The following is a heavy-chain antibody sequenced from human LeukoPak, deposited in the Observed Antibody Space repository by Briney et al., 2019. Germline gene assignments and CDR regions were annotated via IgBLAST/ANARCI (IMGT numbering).Heavy chain of an antibody. V-gene: IGHV3-30*04. CDR2: ILHDGSNE. CDR1: GFTFSSYA. D-gene: IGHD5-18*01. Sequence: GGPLRLSCAASGFTFSSYAMHWVRQAPGKGLEWVAFILHDGSNEYYADSVKGRFTISRDNSKNTLYLQVNSLRAEDTAVYYCAREKDTTMVQRPPDAFGIWGQGTMVTVSS. CDR3: AREKDTTMVQRPPDAFGI. J-gene: IGHJ3*02.